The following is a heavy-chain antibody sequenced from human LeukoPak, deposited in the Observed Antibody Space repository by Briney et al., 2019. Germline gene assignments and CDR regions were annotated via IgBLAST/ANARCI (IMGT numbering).Heavy chain of an antibody. J-gene: IGHJ4*02. V-gene: IGHV4-59*08. CDR3: ARNWAMVRGVIDY. CDR1: GGSISSYY. Sequence: PSETLSLTCTVSGGSISSYYWSWIRQPPGKGLEWIGYIYYNGRTHYNPSLKSRVTISVDTSKNQFSLRLSSVTAADTAVYYCARNWAMVRGVIDYWGQGTLVTVSS. CDR2: IYYNGRT. D-gene: IGHD3-10*01.